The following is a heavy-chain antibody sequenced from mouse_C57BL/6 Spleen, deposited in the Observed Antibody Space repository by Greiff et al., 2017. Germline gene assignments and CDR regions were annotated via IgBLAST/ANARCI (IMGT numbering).Heavy chain of an antibody. D-gene: IGHD1-1*01. CDR1: GFTFTDYY. V-gene: IGHV7-3*01. CDR3: ASLRYPYYFDY. CDR2: IRNKANGYTT. J-gene: IGHJ2*01. Sequence: EVKVVESGGGLVQPGGSLSLSCAASGFTFTDYYMSWVRQPPGKALEWLGFIRNKANGYTTEYSASVKGRFTISRDNSQSILYLQMNALRAEDSATYYCASLRYPYYFDYWGQGTTLTVSS.